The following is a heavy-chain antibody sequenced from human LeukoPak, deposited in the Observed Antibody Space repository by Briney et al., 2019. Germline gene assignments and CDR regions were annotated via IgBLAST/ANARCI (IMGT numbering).Heavy chain of an antibody. J-gene: IGHJ5*02. V-gene: IGHV3-23*01. CDR2: ISGSGGNT. D-gene: IGHD2-2*01. CDR3: AKDQYRGWFDP. CDR1: GFTFRTYA. Sequence: PGGSLRLSCAASGFTFRTYAMSWVRQAPGKGLGWVSAISGSGGNTYYADSVKGRFTISRDNSKNTLYLQMNSLRAEDTAVYYCAKDQYRGWFDPWGQGTLVTVSS.